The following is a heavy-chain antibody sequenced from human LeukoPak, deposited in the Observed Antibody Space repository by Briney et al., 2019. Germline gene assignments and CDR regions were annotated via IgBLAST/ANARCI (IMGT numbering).Heavy chain of an antibody. D-gene: IGHD6-19*01. CDR1: GFTFSSYE. J-gene: IGHJ4*02. CDR3: ARVQEARAGSPLGFYY. Sequence: PGGSLRLSCAASGFTFSSYEMDWVRQAPGKGLEWVSYISSSGSTIYYADSVKGRFTISRDNAKNSLYLQMNSLRAEDTAVYYCARVQEARAGSPLGFYYWGQGTLVTVSS. V-gene: IGHV3-48*03. CDR2: ISSSGSTI.